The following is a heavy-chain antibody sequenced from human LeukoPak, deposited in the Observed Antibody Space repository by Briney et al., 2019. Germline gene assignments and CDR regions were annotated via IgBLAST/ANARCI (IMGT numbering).Heavy chain of an antibody. CDR2: IYYSGST. CDR3: ARGDFWSGYVPSWFDP. D-gene: IGHD3-3*01. J-gene: IGHJ5*02. Sequence: SETLSLTCTVSGGSISSGDYYWSWIRQPPGKGLEGIVYIYYSGSTYYNPSLKRRVTISVDTSKNQFPLKLSSVTAADTAVYYCARGDFWSGYVPSWFDPWGQGTLVTVSS. CDR1: GGSISSGDYY. V-gene: IGHV4-30-4*08.